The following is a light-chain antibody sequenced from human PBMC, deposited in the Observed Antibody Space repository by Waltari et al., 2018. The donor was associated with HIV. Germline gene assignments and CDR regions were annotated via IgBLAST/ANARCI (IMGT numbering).Light chain of an antibody. J-gene: IGLJ3*02. V-gene: IGLV2-23*02. CDR2: EVS. Sequence: QSALTQPASMSGSPGQSITISCTGTSSDVGGYNSVSWYQQHPGKAPKLMIYEVSKRPSGVANRFSGAKSGNTASLTISGLQAEDEADYYCCSYAGSSTLVFGGGTKLTVL. CDR3: CSYAGSSTLV. CDR1: SSDVGGYNS.